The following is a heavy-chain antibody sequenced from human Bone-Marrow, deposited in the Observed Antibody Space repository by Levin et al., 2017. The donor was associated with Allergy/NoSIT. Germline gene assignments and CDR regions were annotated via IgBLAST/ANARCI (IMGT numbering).Heavy chain of an antibody. CDR1: NYAIYSGYY. CDR2: IYHSGIT. V-gene: IGHV4-38-2*02. D-gene: IGHD3-22*01. Sequence: PSETLSLTCSVSNYAIYSGYYWGWIRQAPGKGLEWIGSIYHSGITHYNPSLRSRVTISVDPTKNQFSLKLTSVTAADTAVYYCARDLWTYYYDSDGYETDYWGQGTLVTVSS. CDR3: ARDLWTYYYDSDGYETDY. J-gene: IGHJ4*02.